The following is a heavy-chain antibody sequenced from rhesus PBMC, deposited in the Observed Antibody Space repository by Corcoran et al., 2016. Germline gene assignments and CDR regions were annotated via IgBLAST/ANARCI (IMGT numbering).Heavy chain of an antibody. CDR2: IGGKHGTT. Sequence: QVHLQESGPGLVKPSETLSLTCAVVRGSIGVYYWSWIRQVPGKGLEWIGYIGGKHGTTDSHASLRGRVSISTDTSKNQFSLELRSVTAADTALYYCARAGPYGDHAESFELWGRGAQVIVSS. V-gene: IGHV4-165*01. CDR3: ARAGPYGDHAESFEL. D-gene: IGHD3-9*01. J-gene: IGHJ1*01. CDR1: RGSIGVYY.